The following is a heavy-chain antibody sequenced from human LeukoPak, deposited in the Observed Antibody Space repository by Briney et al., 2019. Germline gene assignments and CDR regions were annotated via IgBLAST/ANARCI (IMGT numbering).Heavy chain of an antibody. Sequence: GGSLRLSSAPSAFTFSTSWLSCVCQAPRRGREWVAKIKGEGSETYYVDSLKGRFTIYRDNTKNSLFLQMDSLIAEDTAVYYCVRISTSVARADYWGQGTLVTVSS. CDR3: VRISTSVARADY. V-gene: IGHV3-7*01. CDR2: IKGEGSET. J-gene: IGHJ4*02. D-gene: IGHD6-19*01. CDR1: AFTFSTSW.